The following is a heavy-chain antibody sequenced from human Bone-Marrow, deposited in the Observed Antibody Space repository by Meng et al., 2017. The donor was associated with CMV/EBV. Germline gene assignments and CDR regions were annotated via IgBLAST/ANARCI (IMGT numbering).Heavy chain of an antibody. D-gene: IGHD3-3*01. J-gene: IGHJ5*02. V-gene: IGHV4-59*12. CDR3: ARDSTYYDFWSGYYGGDWFDP. Sequence: SETLSLTCTVSGGSISSYYWSWIRQPPGKGLEWIGYIYYSGSTNYNPSLKSRVTISVDTSKNQFSLKLSSVTAADTAVYYCARDSTYYDFWSGYYGGDWFDPCGQGTLVAVSS. CDR1: GGSISSYY. CDR2: IYYSGST.